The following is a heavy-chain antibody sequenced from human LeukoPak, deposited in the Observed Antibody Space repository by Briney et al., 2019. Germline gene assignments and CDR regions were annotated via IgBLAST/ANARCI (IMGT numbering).Heavy chain of an antibody. D-gene: IGHD3-10*01. CDR1: GFTFSSYW. Sequence: PGGSLRLSCAASGFTFSSYWMHWVRQAPGKGLVWVSRINSDGSSTSYADSVKGRFTISRDNAKNTLYLQMNSLRAEDTAVYYCARVRVSWVTMVRGVPDYWGQGTLVTVSS. J-gene: IGHJ4*02. V-gene: IGHV3-74*01. CDR3: ARVRVSWVTMVRGVPDY. CDR2: INSDGSST.